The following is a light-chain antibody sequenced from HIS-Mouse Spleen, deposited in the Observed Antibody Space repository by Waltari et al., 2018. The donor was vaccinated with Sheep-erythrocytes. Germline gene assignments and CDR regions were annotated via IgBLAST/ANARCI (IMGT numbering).Light chain of an antibody. CDR3: CSYAGSYNHV. Sequence: QSVLTQPPSVSEAPRQRVTISCSGSSSHIRNNAVNWYQQLPGKAPKLLIYYDDLLPSGVSDRFSGSKSGTSASLAISGLQSEDEADYYCCSYAGSYNHVFATGTKVTVL. V-gene: IGLV1-36*01. CDR2: YDD. J-gene: IGLJ1*01. CDR1: SSHIRNNA.